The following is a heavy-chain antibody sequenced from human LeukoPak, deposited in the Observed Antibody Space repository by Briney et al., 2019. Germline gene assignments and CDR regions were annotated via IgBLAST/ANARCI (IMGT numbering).Heavy chain of an antibody. CDR1: GFTVSSNY. D-gene: IGHD3-22*01. Sequence: PGGSLRLSCAASGFTVSSNYMSWVRQAPGKGLGWVAVIWYDGSNKYYADSVKGRFTISRDNSKNTLYLQMNSLRAEDTAVYYCARDYYDSSGYSVFDYWGQGTLVTVSS. V-gene: IGHV3-33*08. CDR3: ARDYYDSSGYSVFDY. J-gene: IGHJ4*02. CDR2: IWYDGSNK.